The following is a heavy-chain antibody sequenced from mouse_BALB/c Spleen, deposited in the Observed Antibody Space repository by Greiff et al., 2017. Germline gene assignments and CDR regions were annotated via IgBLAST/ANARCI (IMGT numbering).Heavy chain of an antibody. V-gene: IGHV1-4*02. J-gene: IGHJ4*01. D-gene: IGHD2-2*01. CDR1: GYTFTSYT. Sequence: QVQLKQSAAELARPGASVKMSCKASGYTFTSYTMHWVKQRPGQGLEWIGYINPSSGYTEYNQKFKDKTTLTADKSSSTAYMQLSSLTSEDSAVYYCARLDGYDDGYAMDYWGQGTSVTVSS. CDR3: ARLDGYDDGYAMDY. CDR2: INPSSGYT.